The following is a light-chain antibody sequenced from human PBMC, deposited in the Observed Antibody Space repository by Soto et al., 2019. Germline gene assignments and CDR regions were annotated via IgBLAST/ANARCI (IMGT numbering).Light chain of an antibody. CDR2: EVS. Sequence: QSVLTQPASVSGSPGQSISISCTGTSSDVGPYNYVSWYQQHPGKAPKLMIFEVSNRPSGVSNRFSGSKSGYTASLTISGLQPEDEAEYYCSSYTTSSPLEVFGGGTKVTVL. CDR3: SSYTTSSPLEV. V-gene: IGLV2-14*01. J-gene: IGLJ3*02. CDR1: SSDVGPYNY.